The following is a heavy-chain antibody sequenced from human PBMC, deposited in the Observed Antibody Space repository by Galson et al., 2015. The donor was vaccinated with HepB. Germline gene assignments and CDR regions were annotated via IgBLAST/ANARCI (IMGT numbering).Heavy chain of an antibody. J-gene: IGHJ4*02. CDR1: GYSFPSYW. CDR3: ARHVGQHPAELSPYYFDY. V-gene: IGHV5-51*01. Sequence: QSGAEVKKPGESLKISCKGSGYSFPSYWIGWVRQMPGKGLEWMGIIYPGDSDTRYSPSFQGQVTISADKSISTAYLQWSSLRASDTAMYYCARHVGQHPAELSPYYFDYWGQGTLVTVSS. D-gene: IGHD1-26*01. CDR2: IYPGDSDT.